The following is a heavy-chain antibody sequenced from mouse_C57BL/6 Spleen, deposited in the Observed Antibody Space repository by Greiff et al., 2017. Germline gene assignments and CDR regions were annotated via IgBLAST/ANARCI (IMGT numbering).Heavy chain of an antibody. J-gene: IGHJ4*01. D-gene: IGHD1-2*01. V-gene: IGHV1-61*01. CDR3: ARRLFYAMDY. Sequence: QVQLQQPGAELVRPGSSVKLSCKASGYTFTSYWMDWVKQRPGQGLEWIGNIYPSDSETHYNQKFKDKATLTVYKSSSTAYMQLSSLTSEDSAVYYCARRLFYAMDYWGQGTSVTVSS. CDR2: IYPSDSET. CDR1: GYTFTSYW.